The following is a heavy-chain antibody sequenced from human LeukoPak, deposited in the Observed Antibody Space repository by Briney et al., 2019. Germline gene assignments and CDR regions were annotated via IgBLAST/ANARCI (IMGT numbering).Heavy chain of an antibody. CDR1: GYTFIGYY. D-gene: IGHD2-21*02. CDR3: ARDQVATTPYLDY. V-gene: IGHV1-2*02. J-gene: IGHJ4*02. CDR2: VNPNSGGT. Sequence: GASVKVSCKASGYTFIGYYIHWVRQPPGQGLEWMGWVNPNSGGTNYAQKFQGRVTMTRDTSIRTAYMDLRSLRSDDTAVYYCARDQVATTPYLDYWGQGILVPVSS.